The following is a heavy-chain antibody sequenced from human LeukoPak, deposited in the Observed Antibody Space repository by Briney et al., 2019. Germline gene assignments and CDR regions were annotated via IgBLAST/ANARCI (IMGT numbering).Heavy chain of an antibody. CDR2: INRDGSST. CDR3: ARDSNYGMDD. CDR1: GFTFSSYW. Sequence: GGSMRLSCAASGFTFSSYWMHWDRQAAGKGLVWVSHINRDGSSTSHADSVKGRFTISRDNAKNTLYLQMNSLRAEDTAVYFCARDSNYGMDDWGQGTTVTVSS. D-gene: IGHD4-11*01. J-gene: IGHJ6*02. V-gene: IGHV3-74*01.